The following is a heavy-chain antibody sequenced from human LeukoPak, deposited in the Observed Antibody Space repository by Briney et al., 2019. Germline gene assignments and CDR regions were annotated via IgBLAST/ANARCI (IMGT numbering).Heavy chain of an antibody. CDR3: ARGASIRYYYYYYGMDV. Sequence: PSETLSLTCTVSGGSISSGDYYWGWVRQPPGTGLEWIGYIYYSGSTYYNPSLKSRVTISVDTSKNQFSLKLSSVTAADTAVYYCARGASIRYYYYYYGMDVWGQGTTVTVSS. V-gene: IGHV4-30-4*01. CDR1: GGSISSGDYY. J-gene: IGHJ6*02. CDR2: IYYSGST.